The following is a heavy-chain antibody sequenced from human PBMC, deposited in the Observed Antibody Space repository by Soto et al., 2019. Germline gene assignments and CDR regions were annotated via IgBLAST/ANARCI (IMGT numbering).Heavy chain of an antibody. CDR3: ARRGPGTYFDY. V-gene: IGHV3-23*01. CDR1: GFPFSSYS. J-gene: IGHJ4*02. D-gene: IGHD6-13*01. Sequence: PGGSLRLSCAASGFPFSSYSMNWVRQAPGKGLEWVSYISGSGDSTYYADSVKGRFTISRDNSKNTLYLQMNSLRAEDTAVYYCARRGPGTYFDYWGQGTLVTVSS. CDR2: ISGSGDST.